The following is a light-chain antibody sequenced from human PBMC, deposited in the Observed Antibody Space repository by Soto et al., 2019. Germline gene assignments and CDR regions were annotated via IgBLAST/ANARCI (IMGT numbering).Light chain of an antibody. J-gene: IGKJ4*01. CDR3: QQRSNWPLT. Sequence: EIVLTQSPATLSLSPGERATLSCRASQSVSSYLAWYQHKPVQAPRLLIYDASNRATGNPARFSGRWSGTHFTVNISRPEPAEFADYDSQQRSNWPLTFGGGNKVDIK. CDR1: QSVSSY. CDR2: DAS. V-gene: IGKV3-11*01.